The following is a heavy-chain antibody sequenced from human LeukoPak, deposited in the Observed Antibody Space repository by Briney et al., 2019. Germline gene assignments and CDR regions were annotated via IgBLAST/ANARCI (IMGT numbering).Heavy chain of an antibody. Sequence: ASVKLSCKASGSTFTSNDINWVRQATGQGLEWMGWMNINSGNTAYAKKFQGRVTMTWHNSLSTAYLELSSLRSEDTAVYYCARGGDSSCHTDYWGQGTLVTVSS. CDR1: GSTFTSND. D-gene: IGHD3-22*01. V-gene: IGHV1-8*01. CDR2: MNINSGNT. CDR3: ARGGDSSCHTDY. J-gene: IGHJ4*02.